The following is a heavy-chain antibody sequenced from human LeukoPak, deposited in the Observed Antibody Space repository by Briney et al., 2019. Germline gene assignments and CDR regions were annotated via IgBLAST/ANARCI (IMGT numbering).Heavy chain of an antibody. CDR3: TTDHYDYVWGSYRYSYFDY. CDR1: GFTFSNAW. J-gene: IGHJ4*02. D-gene: IGHD3-16*02. V-gene: IGHV3-15*01. CDR2: IKSKTDGGTT. Sequence: GGSLRLSCAASGFTFSNAWMSWVRQAPGKGLERVGRIKSKTDGGTTDYAAPVKGRFTISRDDSKNTLYLQMNSLKTEDTAVYYCTTDHYDYVWGSYRYSYFDYWGQGTLVTVSS.